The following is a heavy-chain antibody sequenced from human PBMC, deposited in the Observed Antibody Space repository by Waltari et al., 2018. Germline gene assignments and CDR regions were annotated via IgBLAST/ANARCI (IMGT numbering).Heavy chain of an antibody. CDR3: ARVGMSIAAAGQGDYFDY. D-gene: IGHD6-13*01. V-gene: IGHV4-61*09. J-gene: IGHJ4*02. CDR1: GGSISSGSYY. Sequence: QVQLQESGPGLVKPSQTLSLTCTVSGGSISSGSYYWSWIRQPAGKGLEWIGYIYTSGSTNYNPSLKSRVTISVDTSKNQFSLKLSSVTAADTAVYYCARVGMSIAAAGQGDYFDYWGQGTLVTVSS. CDR2: IYTSGST.